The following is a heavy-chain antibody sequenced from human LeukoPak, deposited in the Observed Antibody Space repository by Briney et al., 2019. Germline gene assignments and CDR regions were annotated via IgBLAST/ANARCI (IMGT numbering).Heavy chain of an antibody. Sequence: SETLSLTCTVSGGSISSYYWSWIRQPPGKGLEWIGYIYYSGSTNYNPSLKSRVTISVDTSKNQFSLKLSSVTAADTAVYYCARTTLAYCGGDCPGHFDYWGKGTLVTVSS. CDR1: GGSISSYY. CDR3: ARTTLAYCGGDCPGHFDY. J-gene: IGHJ4*02. V-gene: IGHV4-59*01. CDR2: IYYSGST. D-gene: IGHD2-21*02.